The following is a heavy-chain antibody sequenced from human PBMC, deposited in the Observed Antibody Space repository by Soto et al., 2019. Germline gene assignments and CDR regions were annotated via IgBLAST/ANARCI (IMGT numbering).Heavy chain of an antibody. D-gene: IGHD3-10*01. V-gene: IGHV3-30*18. CDR3: AKGVSVWFGEAVHIYGMDV. J-gene: IGHJ6*02. CDR2: ISYDGSNK. Sequence: GGSLRLSCAASGFTFSSYGMHWVRQAPGKGLEWVAVISYDGSNKYYADSVKGRFTISRDNSKNTLYLQMNSLRAEDTAVYYCAKGVSVWFGEAVHIYGMDVWGQGTTVTVSS. CDR1: GFTFSSYG.